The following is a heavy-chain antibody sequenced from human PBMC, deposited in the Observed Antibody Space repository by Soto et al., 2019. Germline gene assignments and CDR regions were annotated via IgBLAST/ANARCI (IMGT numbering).Heavy chain of an antibody. CDR2: INHSGST. Sequence: LSLTCAVYGGSFSGYYWSWIRQPPGKGLEWIGEINHSGSTNYNPSLKSRVTISVDTSKNQFSLKLSSVTAADTAVYYCARGPVLRFLEWLSTDYYGMDVWGQGTTVTVSS. CDR3: ARGPVLRFLEWLSTDYYGMDV. J-gene: IGHJ6*02. D-gene: IGHD3-3*01. CDR1: GGSFSGYY. V-gene: IGHV4-34*01.